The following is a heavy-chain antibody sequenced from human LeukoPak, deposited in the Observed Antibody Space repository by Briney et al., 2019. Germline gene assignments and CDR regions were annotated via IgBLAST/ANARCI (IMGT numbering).Heavy chain of an antibody. CDR3: ARQHSSGYYGSFDP. J-gene: IGHJ5*02. CDR2: IYYSGST. V-gene: IGHV4-39*01. CDR1: GSSISSSSYY. D-gene: IGHD3-22*01. Sequence: PSETLSLTCTVSGSSISSSSYYWGWIRQPPGKGLEWIGSIYYSGSTYYNPSLKSRVTISVDTSKNQFSLKLSSVTAADTAVYYCARQHSSGYYGSFDPWGQGTLVTVSS.